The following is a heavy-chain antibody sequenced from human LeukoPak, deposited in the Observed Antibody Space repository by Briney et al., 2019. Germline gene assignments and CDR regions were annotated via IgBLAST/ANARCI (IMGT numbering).Heavy chain of an antibody. CDR1: GFTFGDYA. J-gene: IGHJ4*02. Sequence: GGSLRLSCTASGFTFGDYAMSWVRQTPGKGLEWVGFIRSKAYGGTTEYAASVKGRFTISRDDSKSIAYLQMNSLKTEDTAVYYCTSSTLFPLYSSGWYSDYWGQGTLVTVSS. CDR3: TSSTLFPLYSSGWYSDY. V-gene: IGHV3-49*04. D-gene: IGHD6-19*01. CDR2: IRSKAYGGTT.